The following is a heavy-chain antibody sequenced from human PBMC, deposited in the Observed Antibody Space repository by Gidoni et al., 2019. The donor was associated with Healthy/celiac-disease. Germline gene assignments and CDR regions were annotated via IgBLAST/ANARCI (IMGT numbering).Heavy chain of an antibody. CDR3: AREPADYGDYIDY. J-gene: IGHJ4*02. CDR1: GFTCSSYW. V-gene: IGHV3-7*01. D-gene: IGHD4-17*01. CDR2: IKQDGSEK. Sequence: EVQLVVSGGGLVQPGGSLRLPCAASGFTCSSYWMSWVRQASGKRLEWVAHIKQDGSEKYYVDSVKGRFTISRDNAKNSLYLQMNSLRAEDTAVYYCAREPADYGDYIDYWGQGTRVTVSS.